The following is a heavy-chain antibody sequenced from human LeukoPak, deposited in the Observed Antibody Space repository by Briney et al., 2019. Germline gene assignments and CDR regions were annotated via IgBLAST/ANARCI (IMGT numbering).Heavy chain of an antibody. CDR1: GGSISSYY. CDR3: ARGYGSGSNYYYYGMDV. Sequence: SETLSLTCTVSGGSISSYYWSWIRQPPGKGLEWIGYIYYSGSTNYNPSLKSRVTISVDTSKNQFSLKLSSVTAADTAVYYCARGYGSGSNYYYYGMDVWGQGTTVTVSS. J-gene: IGHJ6*02. V-gene: IGHV4-59*01. D-gene: IGHD3-10*01. CDR2: IYYSGST.